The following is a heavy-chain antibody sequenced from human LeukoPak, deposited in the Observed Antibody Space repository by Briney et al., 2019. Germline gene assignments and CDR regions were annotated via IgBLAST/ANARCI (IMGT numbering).Heavy chain of an antibody. CDR1: GGSISGSSYY. Sequence: PSETLSLTCTVPGGSISGSSYYWGWIRQPPGKGLEWIGGIHYSGNTYYNPSLKSRVTISIDTSKNQFSLKLSSVTAADTAVYYCARLGAGPTYYDFWSGYSSFYFDYWGQGTLVTVSS. D-gene: IGHD3-3*01. V-gene: IGHV4-39*01. CDR3: ARLGAGPTYYDFWSGYSSFYFDY. CDR2: IHYSGNT. J-gene: IGHJ4*02.